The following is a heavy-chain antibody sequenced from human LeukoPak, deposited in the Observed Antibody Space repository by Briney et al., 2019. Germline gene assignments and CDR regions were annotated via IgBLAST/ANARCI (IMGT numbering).Heavy chain of an antibody. D-gene: IGHD6-13*01. CDR2: ISGSGGST. Sequence: GGSLRLSCAASGFTFSSYAMSWVRQAPGKGLEWVSAISGSGGSTYYADSVKGRFTISRDNSKNTLYLQMNSLRAEDTAVYSCAKAPYSNTDFDYWGQGTLVTVSS. V-gene: IGHV3-23*01. J-gene: IGHJ4*02. CDR1: GFTFSSYA. CDR3: AKAPYSNTDFDY.